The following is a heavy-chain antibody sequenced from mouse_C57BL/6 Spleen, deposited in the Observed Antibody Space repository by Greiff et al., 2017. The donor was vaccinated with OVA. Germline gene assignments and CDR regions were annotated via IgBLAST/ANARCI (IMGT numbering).Heavy chain of an antibody. D-gene: IGHD1-1*01. V-gene: IGHV1-82*01. Sequence: QVQLQQSGPELVKPGASVKISCKASGYAFSSPWMNWVKQRPGKGLEWIGRIYPGDGDTNYNGKFKGKATLTADKSSSTAYMQLSSLTSEDSAVYFCARVPYYYGSSYYFDYWGQGTTLTVSS. CDR1: GYAFSSPW. CDR2: IYPGDGDT. J-gene: IGHJ2*01. CDR3: ARVPYYYGSSYYFDY.